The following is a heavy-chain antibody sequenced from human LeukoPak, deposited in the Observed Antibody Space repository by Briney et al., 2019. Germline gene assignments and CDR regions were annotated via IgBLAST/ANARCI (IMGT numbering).Heavy chain of an antibody. CDR1: GFTFSSYA. CDR3: AKHPGYYYDSSVYYHY. D-gene: IGHD3-22*01. Sequence: GGSLRLSCAASGFTFSSYAMSWVRQALGKGLEWVSIISGSNNSTYYADSVKGRFTISRDNSKNTLYLQMNSLRAEDTAVYYCAKHPGYYYDSSVYYHYWGQGTLVTVSS. V-gene: IGHV3-23*01. CDR2: ISGSNNST. J-gene: IGHJ4*02.